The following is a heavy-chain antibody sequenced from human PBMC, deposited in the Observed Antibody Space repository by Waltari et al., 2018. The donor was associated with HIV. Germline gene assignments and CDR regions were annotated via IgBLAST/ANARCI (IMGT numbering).Heavy chain of an antibody. CDR1: GFTVSSNY. Sequence: EVQLVESGGGLIQPGGYLRLACAASGFTVSSNYMTWVRQAPGRGLEWLSVIYSGDATYYADSVKGRFTISRDNSKNMVFLQMNSLRAEDTAIYYCARENVAVAGTGAFDIWGQGTLVTVS. CDR3: ARENVAVAGTGAFDI. V-gene: IGHV3-53*01. D-gene: IGHD6-19*01. CDR2: IYSGDAT. J-gene: IGHJ3*02.